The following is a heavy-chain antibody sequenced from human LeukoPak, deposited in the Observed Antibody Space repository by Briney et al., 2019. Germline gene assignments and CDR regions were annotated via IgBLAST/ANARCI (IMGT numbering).Heavy chain of an antibody. J-gene: IGHJ5*02. CDR1: GYSISSGYY. CDR3: ARGHFRFSS. Sequence: SETLSLTCTVSGYSISSGYYWGWIRQPPGKGLEWIGSIYHSGSTNYNPSLKSRVTISVDTSKNQFSLKLSSVTAADTAVYYCARGHFRFSSWGQGTLVTVSS. D-gene: IGHD2-15*01. CDR2: IYHSGST. V-gene: IGHV4-38-2*02.